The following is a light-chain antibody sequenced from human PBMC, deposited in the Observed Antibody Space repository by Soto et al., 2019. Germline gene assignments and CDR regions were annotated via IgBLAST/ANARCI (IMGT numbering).Light chain of an antibody. J-gene: IGKJ1*01. CDR1: QSVSSSY. Sequence: EIVLTQSPGTRSLSPGERATLSCRASQSVSSSYLAWYQQKPGQAPRLLIYGASSRATGIPDRFSGSVSGTDFTLTINRLGPEDFAVYFCQRYGGSRTVGQGPKVEI. V-gene: IGKV3-20*01. CDR2: GAS. CDR3: QRYGGSRT.